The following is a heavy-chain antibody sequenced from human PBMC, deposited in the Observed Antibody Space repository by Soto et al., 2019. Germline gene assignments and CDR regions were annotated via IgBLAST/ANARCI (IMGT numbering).Heavy chain of an antibody. D-gene: IGHD3-3*01. CDR3: ARDAVLRPNLFDS. CDR2: ISSSSSYI. Sequence: GGSLRLSCAASGFTFSSYSMNWVRQAPGKGLEWVSSISSSSSYIYYADSVKGRFTISRDNAKNSLYLQMNSLRAEDTAVYYCARDAVLRPNLFDSWGQGTLVTVSS. J-gene: IGHJ5*01. V-gene: IGHV3-21*01. CDR1: GFTFSSYS.